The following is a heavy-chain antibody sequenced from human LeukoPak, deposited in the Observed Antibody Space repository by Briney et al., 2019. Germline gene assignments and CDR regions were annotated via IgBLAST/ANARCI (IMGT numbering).Heavy chain of an antibody. Sequence: PGGSLRLSCAASGFTFSSYEMNWVRQAPGKGLEWVSYISSSGSTIFYADSVKGRFTISRDNAKNSLYLQMNSLRAEDTAVYYCARGWIDGMDVWGQGTTVTVSS. CDR2: ISSSGSTI. J-gene: IGHJ6*02. V-gene: IGHV3-48*03. CDR1: GFTFSSYE. D-gene: IGHD5-12*01. CDR3: ARGWIDGMDV.